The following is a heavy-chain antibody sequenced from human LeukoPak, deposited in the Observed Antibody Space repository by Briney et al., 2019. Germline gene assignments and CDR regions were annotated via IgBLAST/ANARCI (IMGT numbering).Heavy chain of an antibody. CDR3: ATLNFRSSLLFDY. CDR2: INYSGDAT. V-gene: IGHV3-23*01. J-gene: IGHJ4*02. Sequence: GGSLRLSCAASGFTFSSNSMSWVRQAPGKGLEWVSAINYSGDATYYVDSVKGRFTISRDNSKNTLYLQMNSLRAEDTAVYYCATLNFRSSLLFDYWGQGTLVTVSS. CDR1: GFTFSSNS. D-gene: IGHD6-6*01.